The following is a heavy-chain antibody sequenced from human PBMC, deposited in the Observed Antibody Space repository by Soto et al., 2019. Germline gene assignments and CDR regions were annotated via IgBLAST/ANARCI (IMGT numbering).Heavy chain of an antibody. CDR2: IYYTGHT. CDR3: ARDGCSTIFGVVQDY. Sequence: PSETLSLTCSVSGGYISSGVNYRSWIRQHPGKGLEWIGFIYYTGHTKYNSALKSRASIAADMSENQFSLILTSVTASDTAVYYCARDGCSTIFGVVQDYWGQGTLVTVSS. J-gene: IGHJ4*02. V-gene: IGHV4-31*03. D-gene: IGHD3-3*01. CDR1: GGYISSGVNY.